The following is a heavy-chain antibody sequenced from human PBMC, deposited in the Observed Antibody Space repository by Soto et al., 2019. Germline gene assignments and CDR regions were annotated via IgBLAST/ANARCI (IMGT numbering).Heavy chain of an antibody. CDR3: AAYGSAYYFDY. V-gene: IGHV4-31*03. D-gene: IGHD3-10*01. Sequence: TLSLTCTVSGGSISSGGYYWSWIRQHPGKGLEWIGYIYYSGSTYYNPSLKSRVTISVDTSKNQFSLDLSSVTAADTAVYYCAAYGSAYYFDYWGQGTLVTVSS. CDR2: IYYSGST. J-gene: IGHJ4*02. CDR1: GGSISSGGYY.